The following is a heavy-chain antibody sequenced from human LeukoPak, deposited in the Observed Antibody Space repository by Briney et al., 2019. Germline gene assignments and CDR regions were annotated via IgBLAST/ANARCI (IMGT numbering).Heavy chain of an antibody. V-gene: IGHV3-74*01. CDR3: AGGSKDFLSGYYYYMDV. CDR1: GFTFSSYW. CDR2: INSDGSST. D-gene: IGHD3-3*01. J-gene: IGHJ6*03. Sequence: GGSLRLSCAASGFTFSSYWMHWVRQAPGKGLVWVSRINSDGSSTSYADSVKGRFTISRDNAKNTLYLQMNSLRAEDTAVYYCAGGSKDFLSGYYYYMDVWGKGTTVAVSS.